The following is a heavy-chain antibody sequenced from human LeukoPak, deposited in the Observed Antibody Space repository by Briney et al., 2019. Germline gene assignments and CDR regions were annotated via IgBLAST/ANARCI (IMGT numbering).Heavy chain of an antibody. V-gene: IGHV4-34*01. Sequence: SETLSLTCAVYGGSFSDYYWSWIRQPPGKGLEWIGEINHSGSTNYNPSLKSRVTISVDTSKNQFSLKLSSVTAADTAVYYCARGLPLRAMVEGPNYFDYWGQGTLVTVSS. CDR2: INHSGST. CDR3: ARGLPLRAMVEGPNYFDY. J-gene: IGHJ4*02. D-gene: IGHD5-18*01. CDR1: GGSFSDYY.